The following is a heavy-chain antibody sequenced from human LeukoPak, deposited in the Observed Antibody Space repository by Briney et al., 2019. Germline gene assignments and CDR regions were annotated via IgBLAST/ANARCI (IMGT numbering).Heavy chain of an antibody. Sequence: ASVKVSCKASGYTFTNYYMHWVRQAPGQGLEWMGIINPSGGSTSYAQKFQGRVTMTRDTSTSTVYMELSSLRSEDAAVYYCARDLTIFGVVITLDNYYYGMDVWGQGTTVTVSS. CDR1: GYTFTNYY. D-gene: IGHD3-3*01. J-gene: IGHJ6*02. CDR2: INPSGGST. V-gene: IGHV1-46*01. CDR3: ARDLTIFGVVITLDNYYYGMDV.